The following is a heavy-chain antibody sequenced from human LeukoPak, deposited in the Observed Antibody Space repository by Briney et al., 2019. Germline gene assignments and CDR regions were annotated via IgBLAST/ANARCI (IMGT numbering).Heavy chain of an antibody. V-gene: IGHV3-53*05. Sequence: GGSLRLSCAASGFTVSSNYMSWVRQAPGKGLEWVSVIYSGGSTYYADSVKGRFTISRDNSKNTLYLQMNSLRAEDTAVYYCAKSHSGYDYGDFDYWGQGTLVTVSS. D-gene: IGHD5-12*01. CDR3: AKSHSGYDYGDFDY. CDR1: GFTVSSNY. CDR2: IYSGGST. J-gene: IGHJ4*02.